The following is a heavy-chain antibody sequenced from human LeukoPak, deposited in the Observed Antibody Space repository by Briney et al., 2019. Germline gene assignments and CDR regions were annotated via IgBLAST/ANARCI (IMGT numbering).Heavy chain of an antibody. Sequence: PGGSLRLSCAASGFTFSSYSMNWVRQAPGKGLEWVSSISSSSSYIYYADSVKGRFTISRDNAKNSLYLQMNSLRAEDTAVYYCAKVFCSSTSCYRRQKYFDYWGQGTLVTVSS. CDR1: GFTFSSYS. V-gene: IGHV3-21*01. CDR2: ISSSSSYI. D-gene: IGHD2-2*02. J-gene: IGHJ4*02. CDR3: AKVFCSSTSCYRRQKYFDY.